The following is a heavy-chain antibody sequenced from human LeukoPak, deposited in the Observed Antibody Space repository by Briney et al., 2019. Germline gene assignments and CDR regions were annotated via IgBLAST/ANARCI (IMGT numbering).Heavy chain of an antibody. CDR3: ARDRAGYAAFDY. J-gene: IGHJ4*02. CDR2: ISSRTTLM. Sequence: PGGSLRLSCVAYGFSFSIYSMNWVRQAPGKGLEWISYISSRTTLMSYSDSVKGRFTISRDDAKNSLYLQMNSLRDEDTAVYYCARDRAGYAAFDYWGQGILVTVSP. V-gene: IGHV3-48*02. CDR1: GFSFSIYS. D-gene: IGHD5-12*01.